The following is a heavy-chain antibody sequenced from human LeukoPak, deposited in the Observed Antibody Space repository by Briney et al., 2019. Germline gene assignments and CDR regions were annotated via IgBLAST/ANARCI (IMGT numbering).Heavy chain of an antibody. Sequence: SETPSLTCAVYGGSFSGYYWSWIRQPPGKGLEWIGEINHSGSTNYNPSLKSRVTISVDTSKNQFSLKLSSVTAADTAVYYCARVYCSSTSCYPSDAFDIWGQGTMVTVSS. CDR1: GGSFSGYY. CDR2: INHSGST. D-gene: IGHD2-2*01. J-gene: IGHJ3*02. CDR3: ARVYCSSTSCYPSDAFDI. V-gene: IGHV4-34*01.